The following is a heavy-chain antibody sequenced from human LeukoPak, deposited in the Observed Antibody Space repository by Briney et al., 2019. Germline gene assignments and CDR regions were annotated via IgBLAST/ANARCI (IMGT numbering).Heavy chain of an antibody. CDR1: GFTFSNAW. CDR2: ISGSGGST. J-gene: IGHJ4*02. D-gene: IGHD3-10*02. CDR3: AKDVELLSSV. Sequence: GGSLRLSCAASGFTFSNAWMSWVRQAPGKGLEWVSAISGSGGSTYYADSVKGRFTISRDNSKNTLYLQMNSLRAEDTAVYYCAKDVELLSSVWGQGTLVTVSS. V-gene: IGHV3-23*01.